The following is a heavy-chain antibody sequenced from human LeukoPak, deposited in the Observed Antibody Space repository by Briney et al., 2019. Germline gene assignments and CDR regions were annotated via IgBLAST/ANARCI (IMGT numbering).Heavy chain of an antibody. CDR3: AKDKGSGSLYYFDF. CDR2: IRFDGSNK. D-gene: IGHD3-10*01. V-gene: IGHV3-30*02. J-gene: IGHJ4*02. CDR1: GFTFSNYG. Sequence: GGSLRLSCAASGFTFSNYGMHWVRQAPGKGLEWVAFIRFDGSNKYYADSVQGRFTISRDNSKNTLYLQMNSLRAEDTAVYYCAKDKGSGSLYYFDFWGQGTLVTVSS.